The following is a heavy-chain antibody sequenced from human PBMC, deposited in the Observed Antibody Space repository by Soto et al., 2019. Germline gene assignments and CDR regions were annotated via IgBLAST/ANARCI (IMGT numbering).Heavy chain of an antibody. CDR2: ISPYNGHT. CDR3: ARDLXIVPATHPRLENYGMDV. Sequence: APVKVSCKASGYSFTSYGISWVRRAPGQGLEWMGWISPYNGHTQFVERFQGRVTMTTDTSTKTAYMELRNLRSDDTAHYYCARDLXIVPATHPRLENYGMDVWGQGTTVTVSS. D-gene: IGHD2-2*01. CDR1: GYSFTSYG. J-gene: IGHJ6*02. V-gene: IGHV1-18*01.